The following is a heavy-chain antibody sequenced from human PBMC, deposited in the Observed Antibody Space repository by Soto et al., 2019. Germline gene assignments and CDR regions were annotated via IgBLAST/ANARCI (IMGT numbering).Heavy chain of an antibody. CDR3: ARDIDGLNDDTSGPFPRPG. J-gene: IGHJ1*01. D-gene: IGHD3-22*01. CDR2: IHSSGSI. V-gene: IGHV4-30-4*01. Sequence: SETLSLTCTVSGGSISSDDYYWSWIRQTPGRGLEWIGYIHSSGSIYYNPSLKSRAAMSIDTAGNQFSLKVSSVTVADTAVYYCARDIDGLNDDTSGPFPRPGWGKGTLVTVSS. CDR1: GGSISSDDYY.